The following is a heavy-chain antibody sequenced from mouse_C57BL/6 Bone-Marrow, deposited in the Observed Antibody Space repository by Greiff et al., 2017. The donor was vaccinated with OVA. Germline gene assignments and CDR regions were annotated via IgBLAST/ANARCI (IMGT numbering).Heavy chain of an antibody. CDR3: ARGLLLLADY. V-gene: IGHV5-4*01. D-gene: IGHD2-1*01. J-gene: IGHJ2*01. Sequence: EVQLVESGGGLVKPGGSLKLSCAASGFTFSSYAMSWVRQTPEKRLEWVATISDGGSYTYYPDNVKGRFTISRDNAKNNLYLQMSHLKSEDTAMYYCARGLLLLADYWGQGTTLTVSS. CDR1: GFTFSSYA. CDR2: ISDGGSYT.